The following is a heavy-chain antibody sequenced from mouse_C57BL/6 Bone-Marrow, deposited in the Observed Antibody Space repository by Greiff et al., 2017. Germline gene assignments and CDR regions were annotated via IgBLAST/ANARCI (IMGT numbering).Heavy chain of an antibody. V-gene: IGHV2-2*01. CDR2: IWSGGST. CDR1: GFSLTSYG. D-gene: IGHD1-1*01. CDR3: ARGSSYEYFDV. Sequence: VTLQESGPGLVQPSQSLSITCTVSGFSLTSYGVHWVRQSPGKGLEWLGVIWSGGSTDYNAAFISRLCISKDNSTSQVFFKMNSLQADDTAIYYCARGSSYEYFDVWGTGTTVTVSS. J-gene: IGHJ1*03.